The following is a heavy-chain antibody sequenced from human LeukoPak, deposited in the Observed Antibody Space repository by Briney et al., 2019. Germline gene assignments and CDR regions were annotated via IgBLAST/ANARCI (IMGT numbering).Heavy chain of an antibody. CDR3: AITPHYDILTDYYYDAFDI. CDR2: MNPNSGNT. J-gene: IGHJ3*02. V-gene: IGHV1-8*03. CDR1: GYTFTSYD. Sequence: ASVKVSCKASGYTFTSYDINWVRQATGQGLEWMGWMNPNSGNTGYAQKFQGRVTITRNTSISTAYMELSSLRSEDTAVYYCAITPHYDILTDYYYDAFDIWGQGTMVTVSS. D-gene: IGHD3-9*01.